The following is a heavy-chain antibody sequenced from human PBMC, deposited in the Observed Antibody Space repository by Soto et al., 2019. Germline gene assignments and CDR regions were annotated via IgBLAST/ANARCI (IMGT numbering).Heavy chain of an antibody. CDR3: ARGPYSSSWYDYYYYYGMDV. V-gene: IGHV3-30-3*01. Sequence: QVQLVESGGGVVQPGRSLRLSCAASGFTFSSYAMHWVRQAPGKGLEWVAVISYDGSNKYYADSVKGRFTISRDNSKNTXYXXMNSLRAEDTAVYYCARGPYSSSWYDYYYYYGMDVWGQGTTVTVSS. J-gene: IGHJ6*02. CDR1: GFTFSSYA. CDR2: ISYDGSNK. D-gene: IGHD6-13*01.